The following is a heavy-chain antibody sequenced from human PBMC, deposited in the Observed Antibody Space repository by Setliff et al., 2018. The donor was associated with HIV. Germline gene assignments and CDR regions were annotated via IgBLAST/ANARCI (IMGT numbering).Heavy chain of an antibody. V-gene: IGHV5-51*01. J-gene: IGHJ3*01. CDR3: ARRRTSGSLLDAFDV. CDR1: GYSFTNYW. CDR2: IYPGDSDT. D-gene: IGHD1-26*01. Sequence: GESLKISCKGSGYSFTNYWIAWLRQMPGKGLECMGIIYPGDSDTKYSPSFRGQFAISADKSITTAFLQWSSLKASDTALYYCARRRTSGSLLDAFDVWGQGTMVTVSS.